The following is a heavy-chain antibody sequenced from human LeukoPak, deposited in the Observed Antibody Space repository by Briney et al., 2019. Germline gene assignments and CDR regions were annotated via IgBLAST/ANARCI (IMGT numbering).Heavy chain of an antibody. CDR2: IYYNGGA. J-gene: IGHJ3*02. CDR3: ASQWTIFDAFDI. V-gene: IGHV4-39*01. Sequence: SETLSLTCTVSGGSISSSSYYWGWIRQPPGKGLDWIGNIYYNGGAYYNPSLKSRVTISVDTSKNQFSLKLSSVTAADTAVYYCASQWTIFDAFDIWGQGTMVTVSS. D-gene: IGHD3-3*01. CDR1: GGSISSSSYY.